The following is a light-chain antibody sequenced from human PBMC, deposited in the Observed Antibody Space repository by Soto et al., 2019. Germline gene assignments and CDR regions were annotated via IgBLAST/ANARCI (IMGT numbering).Light chain of an antibody. J-gene: IGLJ1*01. CDR3: SSYAGSNIDYV. CDR2: EVS. CDR1: SSDVGGYKY. Sequence: QSALTRPPSASGSPGQSVTISCTGTSSDVGGYKYVSWYQQHPGKVPKLMIYEVSKRPSGVPDRFSGSKSGNTASLTVSGLQAEDEADYYCSSYAGSNIDYVFGTGTKVTVL. V-gene: IGLV2-8*01.